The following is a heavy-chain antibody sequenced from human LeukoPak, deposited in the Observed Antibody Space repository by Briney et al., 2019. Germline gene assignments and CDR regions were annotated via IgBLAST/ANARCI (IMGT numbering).Heavy chain of an antibody. V-gene: IGHV1-69*13. Sequence: SVKVSCKASGGTFSSYAISWVRQAPGQGLEWMGGIIPIFGTANYAQKFQGRVTITADESTSTAYMELSSLRSEDTAVYYCARVSSLYSSSWNFDYWGQGTLVTVSS. D-gene: IGHD6-13*01. CDR2: IIPIFGTA. CDR3: ARVSSLYSSSWNFDY. CDR1: GGTFSSYA. J-gene: IGHJ4*02.